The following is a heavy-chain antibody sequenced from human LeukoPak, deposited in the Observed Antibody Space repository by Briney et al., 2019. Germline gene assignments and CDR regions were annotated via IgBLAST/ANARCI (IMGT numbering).Heavy chain of an antibody. V-gene: IGHV1-18*01. CDR3: ARSGSYYYYYYMDV. CDR1: GYTFISYG. Sequence: ASVKVSCKASGYTFISYGISWVRQAPGQGLEWMGWISAYNGNTNYAQKLQGRVTMTTDTSTSTAYMELRSLRSDDTAVYYCARSGSYYYYYYMDVWGKGTTVTVSS. J-gene: IGHJ6*03. D-gene: IGHD1-26*01. CDR2: ISAYNGNT.